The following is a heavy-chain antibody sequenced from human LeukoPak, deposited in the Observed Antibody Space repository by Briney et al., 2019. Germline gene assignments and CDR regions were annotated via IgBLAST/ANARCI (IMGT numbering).Heavy chain of an antibody. D-gene: IGHD3-10*01. CDR2: INPNSGGT. V-gene: IGHV1-2*02. Sequence: ASVKVSCKASGYTFTGYHIHWVRQAPGQGLERMGWINPNSGGTNYAQKFQGRVTMTRDTSITTAYMELTSLRSDDTAVYYCARDLFYSVSGTYYNVGRVFNYWGQGTLVTVSS. CDR3: ARDLFYSVSGTYYNVGRVFNY. CDR1: GYTFTGYH. J-gene: IGHJ4*02.